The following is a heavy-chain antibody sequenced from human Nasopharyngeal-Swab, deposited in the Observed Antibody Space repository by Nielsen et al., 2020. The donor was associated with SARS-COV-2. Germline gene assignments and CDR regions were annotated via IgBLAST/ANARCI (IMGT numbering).Heavy chain of an antibody. V-gene: IGHV3-74*03. CDR1: GFTFSNYW. CDR2: IKGDGSRT. Sequence: GESLKISCAASGFTFSNYWKHWVRQAPGKGLVWVSRIKGDGSRTQYAESVKGRFTISRDNARNTLYLQMNSLRAEDTAVYYCAKDRGCSGGSCYVHWYFDLWGRGTLVTVSS. J-gene: IGHJ2*01. CDR3: AKDRGCSGGSCYVHWYFDL. D-gene: IGHD2-15*01.